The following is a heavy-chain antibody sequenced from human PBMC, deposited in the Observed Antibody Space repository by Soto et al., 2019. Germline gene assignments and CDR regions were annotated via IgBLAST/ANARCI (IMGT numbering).Heavy chain of an antibody. CDR2: IGTAGDT. D-gene: IGHD6-6*01. CDR1: GFTFSSYD. J-gene: IGHJ6*03. Sequence: GGSLRLSCAASGFTFSSYDMHWVRQATGKGLEWVSAIGTAGDTYYPGSVKGRFTISRENAKNSLYLQMNSLRAGDTAVYYCARGRSSSSVDYYYYYYMDVWGKGTTVTVSS. CDR3: ARGRSSSSVDYYYYYYMDV. V-gene: IGHV3-13*01.